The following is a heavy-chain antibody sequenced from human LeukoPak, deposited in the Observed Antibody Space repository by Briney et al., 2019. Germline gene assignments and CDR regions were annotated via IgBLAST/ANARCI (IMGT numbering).Heavy chain of an antibody. CDR2: IYTSGST. CDR1: GGSISSGSYY. J-gene: IGHJ4*02. Sequence: SETLSLTCTVSGGSISSGSYYWSWIRQPAGKGLEWIGRIYTSGSTNYNPSLKRRVTISVDTSKNQFSLKLSSVTAADTAVYYCARGRSGSYGYWGQGTLVTVSS. D-gene: IGHD6-19*01. V-gene: IGHV4-61*02. CDR3: ARGRSGSYGY.